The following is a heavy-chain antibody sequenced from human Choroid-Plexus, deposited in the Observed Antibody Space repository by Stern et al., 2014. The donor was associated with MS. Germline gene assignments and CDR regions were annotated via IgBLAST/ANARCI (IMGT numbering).Heavy chain of an antibody. CDR1: GFTFSNFG. D-gene: IGHD2-15*01. Sequence: DQLVESGGGVAQPGRPLILSCAASGFTFSNFGMHWVRQAPGKGLEWVALISYDGSDKYYADSVKGRFTIFRDNSKNTLSMHMNSLRAEDTAVYYCAKDRQWSTYFFDYWGQGSLVTVSS. CDR3: AKDRQWSTYFFDY. V-gene: IGHV3-30*18. CDR2: ISYDGSDK. J-gene: IGHJ4*02.